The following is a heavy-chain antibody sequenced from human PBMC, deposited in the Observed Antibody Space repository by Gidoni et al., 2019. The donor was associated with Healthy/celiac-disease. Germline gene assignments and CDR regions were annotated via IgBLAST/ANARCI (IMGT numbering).Heavy chain of an antibody. CDR1: GFTVHNFG. CDR2: IAYDGSNK. D-gene: IGHD3-22*01. Sequence: QVQLVESGGGVVQPGRSLSLSCAPSGFTVHNFGMHWVRQAPGEGRAWGALIAYDGSNKYYVDSVKGRFTISRDNSKNTLYLQMNSLRAEDTAVYYCAKDSGEYYYDSSGYFDYWGQGTLVTVSS. J-gene: IGHJ4*02. V-gene: IGHV3-30*18. CDR3: AKDSGEYYYDSSGYFDY.